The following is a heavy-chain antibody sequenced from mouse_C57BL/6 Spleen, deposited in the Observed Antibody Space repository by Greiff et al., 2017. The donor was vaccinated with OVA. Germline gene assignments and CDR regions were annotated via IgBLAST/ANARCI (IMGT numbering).Heavy chain of an antibody. J-gene: IGHJ1*03. Sequence: QVQLQQSGAELVRPGSSVKLSCKASGYTFTSYWMHWVKQRPIQGLEWIGNIDPSDSETHYNQKFKDKATLTVDKSSSTAYMQLSSLTSEDSAVYYCAREEDYYGSRGYFDVWGTGTTVTVSS. V-gene: IGHV1-52*01. CDR3: AREEDYYGSRGYFDV. CDR1: GYTFTSYW. D-gene: IGHD1-1*01. CDR2: IDPSDSET.